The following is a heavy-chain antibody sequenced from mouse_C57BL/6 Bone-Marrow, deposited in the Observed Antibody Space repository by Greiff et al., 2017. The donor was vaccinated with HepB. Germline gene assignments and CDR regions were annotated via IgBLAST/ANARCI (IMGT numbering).Heavy chain of an antibody. CDR2: ISSGGDYI. Sequence: EVEVIESGEGLVKPGGSLKLSCAASGFTFSSYAMSWVRQTPEKRLEWVAYISSGGDYIYYADTVKGRFTISRDNARNTLYLQMSSLKSEDTAMYYCTRDRDGSSYWYFDVWGTGTTLTVSS. J-gene: IGHJ1*03. D-gene: IGHD1-1*01. CDR1: GFTFSSYA. CDR3: TRDRDGSSYWYFDV. V-gene: IGHV5-9-1*02.